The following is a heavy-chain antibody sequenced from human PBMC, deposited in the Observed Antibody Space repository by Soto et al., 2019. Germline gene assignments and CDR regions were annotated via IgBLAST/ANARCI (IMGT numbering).Heavy chain of an antibody. CDR3: ARVDYGDYPEYYGMDV. Sequence: GASVKVSCKAYGGTFSSYAISWVRQAPGQGLEWMGGIIPIFGTANYAQKFQGRVTITADESTSTAYMELSSLRSEDTAVYYCARVDYGDYPEYYGMDVWGQGTTVTVSS. CDR2: IIPIFGTA. J-gene: IGHJ6*02. D-gene: IGHD4-17*01. CDR1: GGTFSSYA. V-gene: IGHV1-69*13.